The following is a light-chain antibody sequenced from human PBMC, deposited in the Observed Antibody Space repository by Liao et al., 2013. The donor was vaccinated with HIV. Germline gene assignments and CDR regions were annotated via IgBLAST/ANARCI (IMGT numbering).Light chain of an antibody. CDR1: NIGSKS. J-gene: IGLJ1*01. Sequence: SYVLTQPPSVSVAPGKTARITCGGNNIGSKSVHWCQQRPGQAPVLVIYYDSDRPSGIPERFSGSSSGTTVTLTISGVQAEDEADYYCQSADSSATYVFGTGTKVTVL. CDR3: QSADSSATYV. CDR2: YDS. V-gene: IGLV3-21*01.